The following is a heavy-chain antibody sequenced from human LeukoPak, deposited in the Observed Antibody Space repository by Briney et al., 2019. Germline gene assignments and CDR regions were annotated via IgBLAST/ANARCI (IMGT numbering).Heavy chain of an antibody. D-gene: IGHD3-16*02. J-gene: IGHJ4*02. V-gene: IGHV1-8*01. Sequence: ASVKISCKASGYTLTSYDINWVREATGQGLEWMGWMNPDSSNTGYAQKFQGRVTMTRNTSISTAYMELSSLRSEDTAVYYCARGPQKAYDIVSGSYRYHFDYWGQGTLVTVSS. CDR1: GYTLTSYD. CDR3: ARGPQKAYDIVSGSYRYHFDY. CDR2: MNPDSSNT.